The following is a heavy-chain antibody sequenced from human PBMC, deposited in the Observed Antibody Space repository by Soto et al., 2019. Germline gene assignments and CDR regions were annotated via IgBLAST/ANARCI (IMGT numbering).Heavy chain of an antibody. CDR3: ARDPNGIAVAGTFDY. CDR2: IYTSGST. CDR1: GGSISSYY. J-gene: IGHJ4*02. V-gene: IGHV4-4*07. D-gene: IGHD6-19*01. Sequence: XATLSLTCTVSGGSISSYYWSWIRQPSGKGLEWIGRIYTSGSTNYNPSLKSRVTMSVDTSKNQFSLKLSSVTAADTAVYYCARDPNGIAVAGTFDYWGQGTLVTVSS.